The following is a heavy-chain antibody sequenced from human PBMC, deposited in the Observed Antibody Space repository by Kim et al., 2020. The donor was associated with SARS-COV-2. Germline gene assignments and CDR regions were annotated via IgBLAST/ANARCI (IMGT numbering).Heavy chain of an antibody. D-gene: IGHD6-19*01. CDR1: GFTFSGSA. V-gene: IGHV3-73*01. J-gene: IGHJ4*02. Sequence: GGSLRLSCAASGFTFSGSAMHWVRQASGKGLEWVGRIRSKANSYATAYAASVKGRFTISRDDSKNTAYLQMNSLKTEDTAVYYCTRRSIAVAGRDFDYWGQGTLVTVSS. CDR2: IRSKANSYAT. CDR3: TRRSIAVAGRDFDY.